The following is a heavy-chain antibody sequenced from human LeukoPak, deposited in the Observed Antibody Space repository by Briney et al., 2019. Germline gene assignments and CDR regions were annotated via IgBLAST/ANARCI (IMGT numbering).Heavy chain of an antibody. Sequence: GGSLRLSCAASGFTFSSYSMNWVRQAPGKGLEWVSSISSSSSYIYYADSVKGRFTISRDNAKNSLYLQMNSLRAEDTAVYYCARHTVRLDAFDIWGQGTMVTVSS. D-gene: IGHD3-10*01. CDR2: ISSSSSYI. CDR1: GFTFSSYS. J-gene: IGHJ3*02. V-gene: IGHV3-21*01. CDR3: ARHTVRLDAFDI.